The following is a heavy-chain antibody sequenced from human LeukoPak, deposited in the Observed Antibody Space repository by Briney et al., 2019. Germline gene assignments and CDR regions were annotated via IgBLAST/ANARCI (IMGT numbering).Heavy chain of an antibody. CDR1: GFTFGDYA. D-gene: IGHD3-22*01. V-gene: IGHV3-49*03. Sequence: GGSLRLSCTASGFTFGDYAMSWFRQAPGKRLEWVGFIRSKAYGGTTEYAASVKGRFTISRDDSKSIAYLQMNSLKTEDTAVYYCTRDLYYYDSSDHDYWGQGTLVTVSS. CDR2: IRSKAYGGTT. J-gene: IGHJ4*02. CDR3: TRDLYYYDSSDHDY.